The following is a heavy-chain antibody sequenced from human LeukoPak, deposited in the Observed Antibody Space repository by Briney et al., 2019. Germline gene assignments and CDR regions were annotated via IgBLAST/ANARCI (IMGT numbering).Heavy chain of an antibody. CDR1: GGSISSGDYY. Sequence: SETLSLTCTVSGGSISSGDYYWSWIRQPPGKGLEWIGYIYYSGSTYYNPSLKSRVTISVDTSKNQFSLKLSSVTAADTAVYYCARERFDCGGDCRLGSIDYWGQGTLVTVSS. CDR2: IYYSGST. V-gene: IGHV4-30-4*01. CDR3: ARERFDCGGDCRLGSIDY. J-gene: IGHJ4*02. D-gene: IGHD2-21*02.